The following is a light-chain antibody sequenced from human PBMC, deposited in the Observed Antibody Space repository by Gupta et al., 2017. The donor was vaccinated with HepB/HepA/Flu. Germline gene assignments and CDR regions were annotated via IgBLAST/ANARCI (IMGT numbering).Light chain of an antibody. V-gene: IGLV2-14*01. CDR2: DVS. CDR1: IRAIGVYNL. J-gene: IGLJ1*01. Sequence: SALPQPASVSGSPGPSITISCPGTIRAIGVYNLVSWYPQHPGKAPKLMIYDVSNRPSGVTDRFSGSKYGTTAALTISGLQADDEADYYCASDISSSNTFVFGSGTKVTVL. CDR3: ASDISSSNTFV.